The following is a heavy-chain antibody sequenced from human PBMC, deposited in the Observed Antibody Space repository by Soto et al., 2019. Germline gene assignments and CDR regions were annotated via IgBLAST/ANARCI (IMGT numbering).Heavy chain of an antibody. CDR1: GGSINSGGYY. V-gene: IGHV4-31*03. CDR2: IYYSGNT. Sequence: PSETLSLTCTVSGGSINSGGYYWSWIRQHPGKGLEWIGYIYYSGNTYYNPSLKSRVTISVDTSKNQFSLKLRSVTAADTAVYYCARGPIVAADDGFDLWGQGTMVTVSS. CDR3: ARGPIVAADDGFDL. D-gene: IGHD6-25*01. J-gene: IGHJ3*01.